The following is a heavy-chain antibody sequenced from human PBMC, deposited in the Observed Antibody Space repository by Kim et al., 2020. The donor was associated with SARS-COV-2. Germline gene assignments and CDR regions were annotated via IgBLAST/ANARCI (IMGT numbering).Heavy chain of an antibody. D-gene: IGHD3-22*01. Sequence: GESLKISCKGSGYSFTSYWIGWVRQMPGKGLEWMGIIYPGDSDTRYSPSFQGQVTISADKSISTAYLQWSSLKASDTAMYYCARPSGGYYDSSGYYLDAFDIWGQGTMVTVSS. V-gene: IGHV5-51*01. CDR3: ARPSGGYYDSSGYYLDAFDI. CDR1: GYSFTSYW. J-gene: IGHJ3*02. CDR2: IYPGDSDT.